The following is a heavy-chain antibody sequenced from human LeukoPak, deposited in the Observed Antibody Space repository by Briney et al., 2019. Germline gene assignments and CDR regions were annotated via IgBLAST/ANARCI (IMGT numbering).Heavy chain of an antibody. CDR2: CDPVNGVT. J-gene: IGHJ3*01. D-gene: IGHD6-13*01. CDR1: GYSLTELF. CDR3: ATDSVGMAAADEVAFDV. V-gene: IGHV1-24*01. Sequence: VASEKVSCKGSGYSLTELFMHWVRQAPRKGLEWMGGCDPVNGVTIYAQKFQGRVTMTEDTSTDIAYMELSSLRSEDTAVYYCATDSVGMAAADEVAFDVWGQGTMISVSS.